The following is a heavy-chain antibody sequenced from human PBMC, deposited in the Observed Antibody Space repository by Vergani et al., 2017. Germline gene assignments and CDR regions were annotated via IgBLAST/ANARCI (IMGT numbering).Heavy chain of an antibody. D-gene: IGHD2-2*01. Sequence: QLQLQESGPGLVKPSETLSLTCTVSGSSISSSSYYWGWIRQPPGKGLEWIGSIYYSGSTYYNPSLKSRVTISVDTSKNQFSLKLSSVTAADTAVYYCGRHGDIVVVPAADANWFDPWGQGTLVTVSS. V-gene: IGHV4-39*01. J-gene: IGHJ5*02. CDR3: GRHGDIVVVPAADANWFDP. CDR2: IYYSGST. CDR1: GSSISSSSYY.